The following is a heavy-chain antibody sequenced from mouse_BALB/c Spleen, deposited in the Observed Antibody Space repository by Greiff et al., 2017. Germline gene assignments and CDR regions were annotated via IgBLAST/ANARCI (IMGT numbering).Heavy chain of an antibody. J-gene: IGHJ2*01. D-gene: IGHD2-14*01. V-gene: IGHV1-14*01. CDR2: INPYNDGT. Sequence: VQLQQSGPELVKPGASGKMSCQASGYTFPSYVMHWVKQKPGQGLEWIGYINPYNDGTKYNEKFKGKATLTSDKSSSTAYMELSSLTSEDSAVYYCAREVRHYFDYWGQGTTLTVSS. CDR1: GYTFPSYV. CDR3: AREVRHYFDY.